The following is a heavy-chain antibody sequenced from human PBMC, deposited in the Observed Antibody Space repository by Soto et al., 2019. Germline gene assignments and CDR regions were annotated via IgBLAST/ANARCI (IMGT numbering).Heavy chain of an antibody. CDR3: ARGVGSWSYYRRPMRFTL. CDR2: IHAGNGNT. Sequence: GASVKVSCKASGNTFRNYAIHWVRQAPGQSLEWMGWIHAGNGNTNHAQSFQGRVTITTDTSAGTAYMELRSLRSDDTAVYYCARGVGSWSYYRRPMRFTLWGQATLV. J-gene: IGHJ4*02. CDR1: GNTFRNYA. V-gene: IGHV1-3*01. D-gene: IGHD3-10*01.